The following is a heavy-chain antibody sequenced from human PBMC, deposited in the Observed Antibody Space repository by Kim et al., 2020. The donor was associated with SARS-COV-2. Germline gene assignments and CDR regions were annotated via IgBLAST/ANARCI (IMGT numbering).Heavy chain of an antibody. J-gene: IGHJ5*02. CDR1: GYTFTGYY. D-gene: IGHD3-22*01. CDR2: INPNSGGT. CDR3: ARDSSGYQGGFDP. Sequence: ASVKVSCKASGYTFTGYYMHWVRQAPGQGLEWMGWINPNSGGTNYAQKFQGRVTMTRDTSISTAYMELSRLRSDDTAVYYCARDSSGYQGGFDPWGQGTLVTVSS. V-gene: IGHV1-2*02.